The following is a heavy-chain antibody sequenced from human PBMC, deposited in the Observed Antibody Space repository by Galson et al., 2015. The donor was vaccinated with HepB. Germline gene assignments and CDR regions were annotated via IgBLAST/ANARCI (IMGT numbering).Heavy chain of an antibody. CDR1: GFTFSSYA. J-gene: IGHJ4*02. V-gene: IGHV3-30-3*01. CDR2: ISYDGSNK. Sequence: SLRLSCAASGFTFSSYAMHWVRQAPGKGLEWVAVISYDGSNKYYADSVKGRFTISRDNSKNTLYLQMNSLRAEDTAVYYCARDMRGDDYWGQGTLVTVSS. D-gene: IGHD3-10*01. CDR3: ARDMRGDDY.